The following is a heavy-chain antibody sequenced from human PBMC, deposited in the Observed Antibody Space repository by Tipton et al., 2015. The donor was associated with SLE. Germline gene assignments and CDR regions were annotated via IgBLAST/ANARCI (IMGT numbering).Heavy chain of an antibody. CDR3: ARAWELGPSDY. J-gene: IGHJ4*02. V-gene: IGHV4-59*01. CDR1: GGSISDYH. Sequence: TLSLTCTVSGGSISDYHWSWIRQPPGKGLEWIGYSYHGGISNYNPSLRSRVNISMDTSKNQLSLKLSSVTAADTAVYYCARAWELGPSDYWGQGTLVAVSS. CDR2: SYHGGIS. D-gene: IGHD1-26*01.